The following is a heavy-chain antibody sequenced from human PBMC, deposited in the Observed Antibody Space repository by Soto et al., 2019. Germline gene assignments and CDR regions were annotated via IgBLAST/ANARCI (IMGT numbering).Heavy chain of an antibody. D-gene: IGHD2-2*01. CDR3: AKDYCSSSSCSIGGYYYYGMDV. Sequence: PGGSLRLSXAASGFTFSSYAMSWVRQPPGKGLEWVSAISGGGGSTYYADSVKGRFTISRDNSKSTMYLQMNSLRAEDTAVYYCAKDYCSSSSCSIGGYYYYGMDVWGQGTTVTVSS. V-gene: IGHV3-23*01. CDR1: GFTFSSYA. J-gene: IGHJ6*02. CDR2: ISGGGGST.